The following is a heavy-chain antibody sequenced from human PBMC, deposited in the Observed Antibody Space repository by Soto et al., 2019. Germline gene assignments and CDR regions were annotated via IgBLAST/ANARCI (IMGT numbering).Heavy chain of an antibody. CDR2: ISCDGSNK. CDR3: ARDKRDLRFLEWSYYFDY. CDR1: GFTVSGCA. Sequence: GGSLGLCCAASGFTVSGCAMRWVRQAPGKGLEWVALISCDGSNKYYADSVKGRFTISRENSKNTLYLQMNSLRAEDTAVYYCARDKRDLRFLEWSYYFDYWGQGTLVTVSS. J-gene: IGHJ4*02. D-gene: IGHD3-3*01. V-gene: IGHV3-30*01.